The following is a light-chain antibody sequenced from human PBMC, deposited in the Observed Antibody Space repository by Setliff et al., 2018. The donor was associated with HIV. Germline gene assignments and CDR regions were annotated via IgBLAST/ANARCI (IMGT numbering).Light chain of an antibody. CDR2: SNN. Sequence: QRVTISCSGSSSNIGSNTVNWYRQLPGTAPKLLIYSNNQRPSGVPDRFSGSKSGTSASLGISGLQSEDEADYYCAAWDDSLNGQVFGTGTKGTVL. CDR3: AAWDDSLNGQV. J-gene: IGLJ1*01. V-gene: IGLV1-44*01. CDR1: SSNIGSNT.